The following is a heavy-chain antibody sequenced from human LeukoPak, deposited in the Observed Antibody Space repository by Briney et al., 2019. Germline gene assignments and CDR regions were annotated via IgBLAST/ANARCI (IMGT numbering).Heavy chain of an antibody. D-gene: IGHD4-17*01. Sequence: GGSLRLSCAASGLTFSSYGMHWVRQAPGKGLEWVAVIWYDGSNKYYADSVKGRFTISRDNSKNTLYLQMNSLRAEDTAVYYCARATYGAGYFDYWGQGTLVTVSS. CDR3: ARATYGAGYFDY. CDR1: GLTFSSYG. V-gene: IGHV3-33*01. J-gene: IGHJ4*02. CDR2: IWYDGSNK.